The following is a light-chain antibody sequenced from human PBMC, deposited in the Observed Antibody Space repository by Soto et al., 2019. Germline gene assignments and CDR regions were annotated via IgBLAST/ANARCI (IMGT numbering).Light chain of an antibody. CDR1: SSNIGNNA. Sequence: QSVLTQPPSVSGAPGQRVTIFCSGSSSNIGNNAVNWYQQLTAKPPRALIYYDDLLPSGVYKRFAGSKSGTSVSLAISGLQSDEEVESYCASSDDTLSGVVFGGGTKLTVL. V-gene: IGLV1-36*01. CDR3: ASSDDTLSGVV. CDR2: YDD. J-gene: IGLJ3*02.